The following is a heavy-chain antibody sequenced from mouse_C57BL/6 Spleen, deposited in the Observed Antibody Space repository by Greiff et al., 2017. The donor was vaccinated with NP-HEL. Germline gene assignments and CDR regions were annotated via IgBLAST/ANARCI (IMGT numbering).Heavy chain of an antibody. D-gene: IGHD1-1*01. CDR3: TRPRGYCSSYGYFDV. CDR2: IDPETGGT. CDR1: GYTFTDYE. J-gene: IGHJ1*03. V-gene: IGHV1-15*01. Sequence: VQLQQSGAELVRPGASVTLSCKASGYTFTDYEMHWVKQTPVHGLEWIGAIDPETGGTAYNQKFKGKAILTADKSSSTAYMELRSLTSEDSAVYYWTRPRGYCSSYGYFDVWGTGTTVTVSS.